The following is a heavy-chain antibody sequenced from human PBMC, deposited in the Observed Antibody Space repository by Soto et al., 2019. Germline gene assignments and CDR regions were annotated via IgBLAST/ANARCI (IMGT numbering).Heavy chain of an antibody. CDR1: GGSMKSYD. J-gene: IGHJ6*03. D-gene: IGHD3-9*01. V-gene: IGHV4-59*08. Sequence: PSGTMALTCTVSGGSMKSYDGSWIRQPPGKGLEWIGYMYYSGSTNYNPSLKSRVTISVDTSKNQFSLKLSSVTAADTAVYYGARHYYDILTGENYYYYYYMDVWGKGTTVTVSS. CDR2: MYYSGST. CDR3: ARHYYDILTGENYYYYYYMDV.